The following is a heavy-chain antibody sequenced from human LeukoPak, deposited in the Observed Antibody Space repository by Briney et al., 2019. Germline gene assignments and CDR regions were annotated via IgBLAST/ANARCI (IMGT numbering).Heavy chain of an antibody. CDR3: AVNDYGDYVPSN. J-gene: IGHJ4*02. V-gene: IGHV1-2*06. CDR1: GYTFTGYY. Sequence: ASVKVSCKASGYTFTGYYMHWVRQAPGQGLEWMGRINPNSGGTNYAQKFQGRVTMTRDTSISTAYVELSRLRSDDTAVYHCAVNDYGDYVPSNWGQGTLVTVSS. CDR2: INPNSGGT. D-gene: IGHD4-17*01.